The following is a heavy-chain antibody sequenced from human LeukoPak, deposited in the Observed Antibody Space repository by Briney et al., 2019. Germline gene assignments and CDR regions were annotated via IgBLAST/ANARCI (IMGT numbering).Heavy chain of an antibody. V-gene: IGHV1-18*01. D-gene: IGHD6-19*01. CDR3: ARGPPLYSSGWVDY. CDR2: ISAYNGNT. Sequence: ASVKVSCKASGYTFTSYGISWVRQAPGQGLEWMGWISAYNGNTNYAQKLQGRVAMTTDTSTSTAYMELRSLRSDDTAVYYCARGPPLYSSGWVDYWGQGTLVTVSS. J-gene: IGHJ4*02. CDR1: GYTFTSYG.